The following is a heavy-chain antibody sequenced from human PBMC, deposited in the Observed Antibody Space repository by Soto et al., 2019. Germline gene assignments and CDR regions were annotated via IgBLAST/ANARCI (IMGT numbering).Heavy chain of an antibody. CDR1: AGTFSSYA. Sequence: SVKDSCKASAGTFSSYAISWVRQAPGQGLEWMGGIIPIFGTANYAQKFQGRVTITADESTSTAYMELSSLRSEDTAVYYCAHSSSPAYYFDYWGQETLVTVSS. CDR2: IIPIFGTA. V-gene: IGHV1-69*13. D-gene: IGHD6-6*01. J-gene: IGHJ4*02. CDR3: AHSSSPAYYFDY.